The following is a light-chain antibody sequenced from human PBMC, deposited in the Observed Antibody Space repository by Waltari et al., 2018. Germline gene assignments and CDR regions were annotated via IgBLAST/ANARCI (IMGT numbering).Light chain of an antibody. CDR3: QSADNSGTYVL. CDR2: KDS. Sequence: SYELTQPPSVSVSPGQTARLTCFGDTLPKHYAYWYQQKPGQAPVLVIYKDSERPSGIPGRFSGSSSGTTVTLTISGVQAEDEADYYCQSADNSGTYVLFGGGTKVTVL. V-gene: IGLV3-25*03. J-gene: IGLJ3*02. CDR1: TLPKHY.